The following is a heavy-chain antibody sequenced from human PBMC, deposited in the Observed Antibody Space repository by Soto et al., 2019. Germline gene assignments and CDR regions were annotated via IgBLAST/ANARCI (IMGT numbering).Heavy chain of an antibody. CDR3: ARGVTLRN. V-gene: IGHV3-72*01. Sequence: EVQLVESGGGLVQPGGSLRLSCAASGFTFSDHYMDWVRQAPGKGLEWVGRIRNKANSYTTEYAASVKGRFTISRDDSKNSLYLQMNSLKTEDTAVYYCARGVTLRNWGQGTMVTVSS. D-gene: IGHD3-10*01. J-gene: IGHJ4*02. CDR2: IRNKANSYTT. CDR1: GFTFSDHY.